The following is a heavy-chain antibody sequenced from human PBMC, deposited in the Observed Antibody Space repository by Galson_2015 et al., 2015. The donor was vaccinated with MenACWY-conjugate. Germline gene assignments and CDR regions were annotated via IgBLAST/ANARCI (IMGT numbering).Heavy chain of an antibody. Sequence: SETLSLTCTVSGGSISNANYYWGWIRQAPGKGLEWIGSINFGGTTYYNPSLKSRVTMSLETSQNQVSLNLNSATAADTAVYYCARRSYYSGSYTGWFDSWGQGTLVTVSS. CDR3: ARRSYYSGSYTGWFDS. J-gene: IGHJ5*01. D-gene: IGHD1-26*01. CDR1: GGSISNANYY. CDR2: INFGGTT. V-gene: IGHV4-39*01.